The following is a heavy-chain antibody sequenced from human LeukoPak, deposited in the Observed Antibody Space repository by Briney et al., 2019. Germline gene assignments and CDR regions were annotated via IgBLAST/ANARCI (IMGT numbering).Heavy chain of an antibody. V-gene: IGHV4-34*01. J-gene: IGHJ5*02. Sequence: ETLSLTCAVYGGSFSGYYWSWIRQPPGEGLEWIGEINHNGSTNYNPSLKSRVTISVDTSKNQFSLKLSSVTAADTAVYYCARSRMVRGPFDPWGQGTLVTVSS. CDR3: ARSRMVRGPFDP. CDR1: GGSFSGYY. CDR2: INHNGST. D-gene: IGHD3-10*01.